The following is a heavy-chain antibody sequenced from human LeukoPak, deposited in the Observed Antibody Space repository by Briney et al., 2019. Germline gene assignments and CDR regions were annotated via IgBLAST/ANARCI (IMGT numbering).Heavy chain of an antibody. CDR1: GFTFSSCG. CDR2: ISDNGGST. Sequence: GGSLRLSCSASGFTFSSCGMHWVRQAPGKGLEYVSAISDNGGSTKYADSVKGRFTISRDNSKNTPYLQMSSPRTADTALYYCVKGATTGLYYFDYWGQGTLVTVSS. CDR3: VKGATTGLYYFDY. D-gene: IGHD1-1*01. V-gene: IGHV3-64D*09. J-gene: IGHJ4*02.